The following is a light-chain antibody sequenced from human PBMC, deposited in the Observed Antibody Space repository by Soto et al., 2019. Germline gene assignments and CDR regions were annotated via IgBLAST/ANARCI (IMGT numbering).Light chain of an antibody. J-gene: IGLJ1*01. CDR3: NSYTGSSTRFV. CDR2: EVS. V-gene: IGLV2-14*01. CDR1: SSDVGAYNY. Sequence: QSVLTQPASVSGSPGQSVTISCTGTSSDVGAYNYVSWYQQHPGKAPKLMIYEVSNRPSGVSNRFSGSKSGNMASLTISGLQAEDEADYYCNSYTGSSTRFVFGTGTKVTVL.